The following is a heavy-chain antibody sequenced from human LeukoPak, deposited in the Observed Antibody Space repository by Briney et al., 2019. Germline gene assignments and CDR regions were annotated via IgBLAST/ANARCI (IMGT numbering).Heavy chain of an antibody. CDR3: AIARYCSGGSCYHFDY. V-gene: IGHV4-30-4*01. CDR1: GGSISSGDYY. J-gene: IGHJ4*02. Sequence: SQTLSLTCTVSGGSISSGDYYWSWIRQPPGKGLEWIGYIYYSRSTYYNPSLKSRVTISVDTSKNQFSLKLSSVTAADTAVYYCAIARYCSGGSCYHFDYWGQGTLVTVSS. D-gene: IGHD2-15*01. CDR2: IYYSRST.